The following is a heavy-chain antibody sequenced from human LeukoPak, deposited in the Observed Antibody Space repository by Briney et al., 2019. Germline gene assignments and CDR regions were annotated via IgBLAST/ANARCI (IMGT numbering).Heavy chain of an antibody. CDR2: IYHSGST. D-gene: IGHD4-17*01. Sequence: SETLSLTCAVSGGSISSGGYSWSWIRQPPGKGLEWIGYIYHSGSTYYNPSLKSRVTISVDRSKNQFSLKLSSVTAADTAVYYCARDGGVFDGDHSTGYFDLWGRGTLVTVSS. CDR3: ARDGGVFDGDHSTGYFDL. CDR1: GGSISSGGYS. V-gene: IGHV4-30-2*01. J-gene: IGHJ2*01.